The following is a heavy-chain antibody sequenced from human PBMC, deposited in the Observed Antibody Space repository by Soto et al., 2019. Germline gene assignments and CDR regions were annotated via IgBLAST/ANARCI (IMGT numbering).Heavy chain of an antibody. J-gene: IGHJ4*02. Sequence: SETLSLTCSVSGDSVSRSKYYCTWIRQSPGKGLEWLGYIFYTGITEYNPSLESRISLSLDTSNNQFSLKLTSLTAADTAVYYCVSDTYPHDSGGFYRYFGNWGAGVLVNV. CDR3: VSDTYPHDSGGFYRYFGN. D-gene: IGHD3-22*01. CDR1: GDSVSRSKYY. CDR2: IFYTGIT. V-gene: IGHV4-61*01.